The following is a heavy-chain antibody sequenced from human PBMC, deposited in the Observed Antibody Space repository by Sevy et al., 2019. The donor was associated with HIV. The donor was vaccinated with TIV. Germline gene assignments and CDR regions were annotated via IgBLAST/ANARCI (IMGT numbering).Heavy chain of an antibody. D-gene: IGHD4-4*01. CDR1: GFTFSSYS. J-gene: IGHJ6*02. Sequence: GGSLRLSCAASGFTFSSYSMNWVRQAPGKGLEWVSYISSSSSTIYYADSVKGRFTISRDNAKNSLYLQMNSLRDEDTAVYYCAGIHSSPYYYYGMDVWGQGTMVTVSS. CDR2: ISSSSSTI. CDR3: AGIHSSPYYYYGMDV. V-gene: IGHV3-48*02.